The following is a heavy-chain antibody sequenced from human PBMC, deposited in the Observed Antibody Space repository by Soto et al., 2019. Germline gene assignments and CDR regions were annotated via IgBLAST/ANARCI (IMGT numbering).Heavy chain of an antibody. CDR3: ARGLRFLEWLLSFDRWFDP. D-gene: IGHD3-3*01. J-gene: IGHJ5*02. CDR1: VWSFSGDY. CDR2: INHSGST. Sequence: PSETLSLTCSVYVWSFSGDYWSWIRTPPGKGLEWIGEINHSGSTNYNPSLKSRVTISVDTSKNQFSLKLSSVTAADTAVYYCARGLRFLEWLLSFDRWFDPWGQGTLVTVSS. V-gene: IGHV4-34*01.